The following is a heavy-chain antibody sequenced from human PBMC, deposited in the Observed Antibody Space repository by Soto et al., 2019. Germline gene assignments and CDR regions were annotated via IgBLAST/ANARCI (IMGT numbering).Heavy chain of an antibody. J-gene: IGHJ5*02. Sequence: PSETLSLTCAVSGGSISSSNWWSCVRQPPGKGLDWIGEIYHSGSTNYNPSLKSRVTISVDKSKNQFSLKLSSVTAADTAVYYCARGQKSITIFGVVIITWFDPWGQGTLVTVYS. CDR1: GGSISSSNW. CDR2: IYHSGST. V-gene: IGHV4-4*02. D-gene: IGHD3-3*01. CDR3: ARGQKSITIFGVVIITWFDP.